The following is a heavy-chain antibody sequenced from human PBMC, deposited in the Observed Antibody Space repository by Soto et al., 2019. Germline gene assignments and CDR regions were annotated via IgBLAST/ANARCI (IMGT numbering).Heavy chain of an antibody. CDR3: ARGRYGDY. CDR2: ISAHNGNT. Sequence: QVHLVQSGAEVKKPGASVKVSCKGSGYAFTTYGITWVRQDTGQGLERMGWISAHNGNTNYAQKLQGRVTVTRDTSTSTAYMELRSLRSDDTAVYYCARGRYGDYWGQGALFTVSS. D-gene: IGHD1-1*01. V-gene: IGHV1-18*01. J-gene: IGHJ4*02. CDR1: GYAFTTYG.